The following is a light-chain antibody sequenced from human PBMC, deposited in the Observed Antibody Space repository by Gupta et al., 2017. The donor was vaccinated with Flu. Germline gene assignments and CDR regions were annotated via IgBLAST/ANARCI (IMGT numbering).Light chain of an antibody. CDR2: RND. J-gene: IGLJ1*01. CDR3: STWDDNLNGYV. V-gene: IGLV1-44*01. Sequence: QSVVTPPPPASGAPGQRVPHPCSGSGSNIGSNTVNWYQHFPGTAPKLLIYRNDQRPSGVPARFSGSKSGTSASLAVSGLQSDDEADYYCSTWDDNLNGYVFGTGTKVTVL. CDR1: GSNIGSNT.